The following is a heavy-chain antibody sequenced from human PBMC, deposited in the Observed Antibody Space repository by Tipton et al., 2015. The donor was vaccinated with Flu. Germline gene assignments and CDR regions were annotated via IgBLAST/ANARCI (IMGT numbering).Heavy chain of an antibody. Sequence: TLSLTCSVSGDSMSIGGYYWTWIRQRPGKGLEWIGYIYYSGRSLYTPSLKSRVSMSADTSMNQFSLRLNSMTAADTAIYYCARVLAGHFGEGYFFDYWGQGALVTVSS. J-gene: IGHJ4*02. CDR3: ARVLAGHFGEGYFFDY. CDR1: GDSMSIGGYY. V-gene: IGHV4-31*03. CDR2: IYYSGRS. D-gene: IGHD3-10*01.